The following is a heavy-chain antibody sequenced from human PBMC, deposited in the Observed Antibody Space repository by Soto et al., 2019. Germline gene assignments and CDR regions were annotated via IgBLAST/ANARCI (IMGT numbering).Heavy chain of an antibody. CDR1: GGSISSGGYY. Sequence: SETLSLTCTVSGGSISSGGYYWSWIRQHPGKGLEWIGYIYYSGSTYYNPSLKSRVTISVDTSKNQFSLKLSSVTAADTAVYYCARATPPDYGEFDYWGQGTLVTVSS. CDR3: ARATPPDYGEFDY. CDR2: IYYSGST. V-gene: IGHV4-31*03. J-gene: IGHJ4*02. D-gene: IGHD4-17*01.